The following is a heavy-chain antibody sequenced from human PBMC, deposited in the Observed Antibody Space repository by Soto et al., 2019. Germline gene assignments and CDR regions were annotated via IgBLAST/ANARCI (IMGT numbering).Heavy chain of an antibody. Sequence: QVQLQEAGPGLVKPSQTLSLTCTVSGGSISSGGYYWSWIRQHPGKGLEWIGYIYYSGSTYYNPSXXGRVTISVDTXXNXFXXTLSSVTAAYTAVNYCARDKGGAVVWFGEFLTLAVSGHGTTVTVSS. J-gene: IGHJ6*02. CDR2: IYYSGST. V-gene: IGHV4-31*03. CDR3: ARDKGGAVVWFGEFLTLAV. D-gene: IGHD3-10*01. CDR1: GGSISSGGYY.